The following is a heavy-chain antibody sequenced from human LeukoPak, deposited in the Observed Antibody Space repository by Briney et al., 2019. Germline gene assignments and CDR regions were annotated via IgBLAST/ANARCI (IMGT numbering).Heavy chain of an antibody. V-gene: IGHV4-34*01. CDR3: ARSWGHYDFWSGSSLYYFDY. J-gene: IGHJ4*02. CDR2: INHSGST. D-gene: IGHD3-3*01. CDR1: GGSFSGYY. Sequence: SETLSLTCAVYGGSFSGYYWSWIRQPPGKGLEWIGEINHSGSTNYNPSLKSRVTISVDTSKNQLSLKLSSVTAADTAVYYCARSWGHYDFWSGSSLYYFDYWGQGTLVTVSS.